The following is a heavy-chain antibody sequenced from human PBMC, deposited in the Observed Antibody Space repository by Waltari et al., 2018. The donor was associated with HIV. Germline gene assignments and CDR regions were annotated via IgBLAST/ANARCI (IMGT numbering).Heavy chain of an antibody. Sequence: QVQLQESGPGLVKSSQTLSLTCTVSGGSIRSGNSYWNCIRQHPGKGLECIWYIQNSGSTYYNPSLKSRVSISVNTSKNQFSLNLTSVTAADTAVYYCARVSDSYGTVFEYWGQGTLVSVSS. CDR1: GGSIRSGNSY. J-gene: IGHJ4*02. CDR2: IQNSGST. CDR3: ARVSDSYGTVFEY. D-gene: IGHD3-10*01. V-gene: IGHV4-31*03.